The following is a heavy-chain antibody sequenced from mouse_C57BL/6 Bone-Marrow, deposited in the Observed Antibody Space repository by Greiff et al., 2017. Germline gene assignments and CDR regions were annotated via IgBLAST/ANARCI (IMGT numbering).Heavy chain of an antibody. V-gene: IGHV1-81*01. CDR1: GYTFTSYG. CDR2: ISPRSGNT. Sequence: QVQLQQSGAELARPGASVTLSCKASGYTFTSYGISWVKQRTGQGLEWIGEISPRSGNTYYNEQFKGKATLTADKSSSTAYIELRSLTSEVSAVYFCAREAYWGQGTLVTVSA. J-gene: IGHJ3*01. CDR3: AREAY.